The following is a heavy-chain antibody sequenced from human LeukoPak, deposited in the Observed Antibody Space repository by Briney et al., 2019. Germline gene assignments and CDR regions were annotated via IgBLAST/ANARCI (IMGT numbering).Heavy chain of an antibody. D-gene: IGHD5-12*01. V-gene: IGHV3-23*01. J-gene: IGHJ4*02. CDR1: GFTFSSYG. CDR3: AKNRDHVDIVATCGY. Sequence: GGTLRLSCAASGFTFSSYGMSWVRQAPGKGLEWVSAISGSGGRTYYADSVKGRFTISRENSKNTLYLQMNSLRAEDTAVYYCAKNRDHVDIVATCGYWGQGTLVTVSS. CDR2: ISGSGGRT.